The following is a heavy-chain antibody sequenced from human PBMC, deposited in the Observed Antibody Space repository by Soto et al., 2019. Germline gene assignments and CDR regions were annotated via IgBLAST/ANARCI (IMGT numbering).Heavy chain of an antibody. CDR3: ATDGDSADYGY. V-gene: IGHV1-69*06. J-gene: IGHJ4*02. Sequence: QVQLVQSGAEVKRPGSSVKVSCKASGDTFGRNAIHWVRQAPGQGLEWMGGIIPMFPTTNYAQKFKGRLTIYAEKSTGTAYMEMTSLRSEDTAVYYCATDGDSADYGYWGRGTLVTVSS. CDR2: IIPMFPTT. D-gene: IGHD2-21*01. CDR1: GDTFGRNA.